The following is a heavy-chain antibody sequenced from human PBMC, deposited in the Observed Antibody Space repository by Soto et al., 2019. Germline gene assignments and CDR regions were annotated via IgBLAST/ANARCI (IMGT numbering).Heavy chain of an antibody. CDR2: ISVTGGNT. CDR1: GFTFSSYA. Sequence: EVQLLESGGGLVQPGGSLKLSCAASGFTFSSYAMTWFRQAPGKGLEWVSIISVTGGNTYYADSVKGRFTIFRDNSKNTLSLQMSILRVEDTAVYYCAKAGRYCNTSSCSRLKDNWFDPWGQGTLVTVSS. CDR3: AKAGRYCNTSSCSRLKDNWFDP. V-gene: IGHV3-23*01. J-gene: IGHJ5*02. D-gene: IGHD2-2*01.